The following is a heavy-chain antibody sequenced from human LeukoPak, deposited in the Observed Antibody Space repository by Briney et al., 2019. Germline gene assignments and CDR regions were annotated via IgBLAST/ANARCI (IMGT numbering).Heavy chain of an antibody. Sequence: PGGSLRLSCAASGFTFSSYAMSWVRQAPGKGLEWVSAISGSGGSTYYADSVKGRFTISRDNSKNTLYLQMNSLRAEDTAVYYCAKDPAIQLWLPHFDYWGQGALVTVSS. CDR3: AKDPAIQLWLPHFDY. V-gene: IGHV3-23*01. CDR1: GFTFSSYA. J-gene: IGHJ4*02. CDR2: ISGSGGST. D-gene: IGHD5-18*01.